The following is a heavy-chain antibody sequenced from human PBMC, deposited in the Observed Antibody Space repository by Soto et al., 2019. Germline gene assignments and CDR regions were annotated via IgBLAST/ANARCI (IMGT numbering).Heavy chain of an antibody. CDR2: FYYDGRT. D-gene: IGHD2-21*01. V-gene: IGHV4-39*02. Sequence: SETLSLTCIVSGASFSDANYYWVWIRQPPGEGLEWIGSFYYDGRTYYNASLKSRVTISVDTPKNHFSLMLTSVTAADTAVYYCARRSHMVVAPTWGQGTLVTVPQ. CDR3: ARRSHMVVAPT. J-gene: IGHJ4*02. CDR1: GASFSDANYY.